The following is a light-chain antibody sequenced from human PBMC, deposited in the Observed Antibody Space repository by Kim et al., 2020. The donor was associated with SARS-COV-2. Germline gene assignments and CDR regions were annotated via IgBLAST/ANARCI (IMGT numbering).Light chain of an antibody. V-gene: IGLV2-14*04. Sequence: GQSITISCTGTSSDVGGYNYVSWYQQHPGKAPKLMIYDVSKRPSGVSNRFSGSKSCNTASLTISGLQAEDEADYYCSSYTSSSTWVFGGGTKLTVL. CDR2: DVS. CDR1: SSDVGGYNY. J-gene: IGLJ3*02. CDR3: SSYTSSSTWV.